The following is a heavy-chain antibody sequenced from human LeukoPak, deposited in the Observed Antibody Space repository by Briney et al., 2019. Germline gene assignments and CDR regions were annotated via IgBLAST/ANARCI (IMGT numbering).Heavy chain of an antibody. CDR3: ARKRSGWEHFDY. CDR2: VYYSGST. D-gene: IGHD6-19*01. V-gene: IGHV4-39*07. CDR1: GGSISSTSYY. J-gene: IGHJ4*02. Sequence: KPSETLCLTCTVSGGSISSTSYYWGRIRQPPGKGLEWIGSVYYSGSTYYNPFLNSRVNISIDTYKNQFSLKLNSVTAADTDVYYCARKRSGWEHFDYWGQGTLVTVSS.